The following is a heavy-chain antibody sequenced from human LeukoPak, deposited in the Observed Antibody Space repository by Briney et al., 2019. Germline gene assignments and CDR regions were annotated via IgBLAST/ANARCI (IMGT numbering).Heavy chain of an antibody. V-gene: IGHV1-2*02. J-gene: IGHJ5*02. CDR2: INPNSGGT. D-gene: IGHD5-24*01. CDR1: GYTFTGYY. Sequence: ASVKVSCKASGYTFTGYYMHWVRQAPGQGLEWMGWINPNSGGTNYAQKFQGRVTLTRDTSISTAYMELSRLRSGDTAVYYCARDLRDGYIINWFDPWGQGTLVTVSS. CDR3: ARDLRDGYIINWFDP.